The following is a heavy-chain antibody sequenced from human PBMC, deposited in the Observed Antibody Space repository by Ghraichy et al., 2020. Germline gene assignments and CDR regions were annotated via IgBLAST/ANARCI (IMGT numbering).Heavy chain of an antibody. CDR3: ARARLRNTIIQGISLFDY. D-gene: IGHD3-10*01. V-gene: IGHV3-53*01. CDR1: GLTVSSNF. CDR2: LFTGGDT. Sequence: GESLNISCAASGLTVSSNFMTWVRQAPGKGLEWVSVLFTGGDTYYADSVKGRFTISRDNSKNTVYLEMNSLRADDTGVYYCARARLRNTIIQGISLFDYWGQGTLVAVSS. J-gene: IGHJ4*02.